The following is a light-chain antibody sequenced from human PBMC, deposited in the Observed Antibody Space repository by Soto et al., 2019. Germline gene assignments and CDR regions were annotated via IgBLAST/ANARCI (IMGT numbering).Light chain of an antibody. V-gene: IGKV3-20*01. CDR2: GAS. CDR1: QSVSSSY. CDR3: QQYGSSPGT. Sequence: EIVLTQSPGTLSLSPGERATLSCRASQSVSSSYLAWYQQKPGQAPSLLIYGASSRATGIPDRFSGSGSGTDFTVTISRLEPEDFEVYYCQQYGSSPGTFGQGTKVDSK. J-gene: IGKJ1*01.